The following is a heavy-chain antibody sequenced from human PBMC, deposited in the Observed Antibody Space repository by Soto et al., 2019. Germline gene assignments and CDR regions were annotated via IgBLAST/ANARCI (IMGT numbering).Heavy chain of an antibody. CDR2: INSDGSST. V-gene: IGHV3-74*01. J-gene: IGHJ6*02. Sequence: EVQLVESGGGLVQPGGSLRLSCAASGFTFSSYWMHWVRQAPGKGLVWVSRINSDGSSTSYADSVKGRFTISRDNAKNTLYLQMNSLRAEDTAVYYCARDLLGTYDFWSGYYPKPVDYYYGMDVWGQGTTVTVSS. D-gene: IGHD3-3*01. CDR3: ARDLLGTYDFWSGYYPKPVDYYYGMDV. CDR1: GFTFSSYW.